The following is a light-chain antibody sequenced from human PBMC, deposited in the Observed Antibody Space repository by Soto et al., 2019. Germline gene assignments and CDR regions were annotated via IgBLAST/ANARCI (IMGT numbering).Light chain of an antibody. CDR1: RSDVGGYNF. CDR3: SSYTRSGTLEV. Sequence: QSALTQPASVSGSPGQAITISCTGTRSDVGGYNFVSWYQQFPGKAPKLMIYEVRNRPSGISNRFYGSKSGNTAALTISGLQDEDEDDYYCSSYTRSGTLEVLGYGTKDTVL. J-gene: IGLJ1*01. CDR2: EVR. V-gene: IGLV2-14*01.